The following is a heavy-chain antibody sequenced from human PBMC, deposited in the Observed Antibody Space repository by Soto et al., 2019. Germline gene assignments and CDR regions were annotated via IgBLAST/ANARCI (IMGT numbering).Heavy chain of an antibody. D-gene: IGHD3-22*01. CDR3: ARDGARIDSSGKFDY. V-gene: IGHV3-33*01. CDR1: GFKFTDYG. Sequence: QVQLVESGGGVVQPGRSLRLSCVASGFKFTDYGLNWVRQTPGKGLERVAISWFDGSIAYYAESVKGRFTISRDDSRNTVYLHMNSLRGEDTAMYYCARDGARIDSSGKFDYWGQGTKVTVSS. CDR2: SWFDGSIA. J-gene: IGHJ4*02.